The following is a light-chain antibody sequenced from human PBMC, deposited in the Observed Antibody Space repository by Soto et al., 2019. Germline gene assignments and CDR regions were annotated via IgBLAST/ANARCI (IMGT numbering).Light chain of an antibody. CDR2: DVS. V-gene: IGLV2-11*01. Sequence: QSVLTQPRSVSGSPGQSVTISCTGTSSNVGDYNYVSWYQQHPGKAPKLMIYDVSKRPSGVPDRFSGSKSGNTASLTISGLQAEDEADYCCCSYAGNYYVFGTGTKVTVL. CDR3: CSYAGNYYV. J-gene: IGLJ1*01. CDR1: SSNVGDYNY.